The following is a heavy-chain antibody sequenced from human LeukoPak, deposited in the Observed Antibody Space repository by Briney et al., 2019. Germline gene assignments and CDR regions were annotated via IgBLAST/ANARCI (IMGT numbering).Heavy chain of an antibody. CDR2: IIPIFGTA. CDR1: GGTFSNYA. D-gene: IGHD6-6*01. CDR3: ARLDEYSSSSRYYGMDV. Sequence: SVKVSCTASGGTFSNYAISWVRQAPGQGLEWMGGIIPIFGTANYAQKFQGRVTITADESTSAAYMELSSLRSEDTAVYYCARLDEYSSSSRYYGMDVWGQGTTVTVSS. J-gene: IGHJ6*02. V-gene: IGHV1-69*13.